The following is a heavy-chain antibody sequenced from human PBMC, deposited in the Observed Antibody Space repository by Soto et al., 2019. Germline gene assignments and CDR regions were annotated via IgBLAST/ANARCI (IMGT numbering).Heavy chain of an antibody. CDR3: ARGSAAGTKSPFDY. V-gene: IGHV4-59*01. Sequence: PSETLSLTCTVSGGSISGYYWSWIRQSPGKGLEWIGYIHYSGSINYNPSLKSRVTISVDTSKNQLSLKLSSVTAADTAVYYCARGSAAGTKSPFDYWGQGTLVTVSS. D-gene: IGHD6-13*01. CDR1: GGSISGYY. CDR2: IHYSGSI. J-gene: IGHJ4*02.